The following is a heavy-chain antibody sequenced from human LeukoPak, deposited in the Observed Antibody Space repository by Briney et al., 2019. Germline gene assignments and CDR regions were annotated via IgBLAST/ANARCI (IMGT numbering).Heavy chain of an antibody. V-gene: IGHV4-59*08. J-gene: IGHJ4*02. CDR1: GDSNSRNY. D-gene: IGHD2-2*01. CDR2: VYYSGST. CDR3: ARRYRLSTSCYSLFDY. Sequence: PSETLSLTCTVSGDSNSRNYWTWIRQPPGKGLEWIGYVYYSGSTNYNPSLRSRVSISLDTSKNQFSLELTSVTAADTAVYYCARRYRLSTSCYSLFDYWGQGTLVTVSS.